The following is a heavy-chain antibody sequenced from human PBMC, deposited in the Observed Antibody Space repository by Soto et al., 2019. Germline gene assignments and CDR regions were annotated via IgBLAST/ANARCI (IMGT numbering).Heavy chain of an antibody. CDR2: IRSTSTNI. J-gene: IGHJ1*01. V-gene: IGHV3-21*01. D-gene: IGHD2-15*01. CDR1: GFTFSTYS. CDR3: TRESGYCSGGSCSGYIHY. Sequence: EVQLVESGGGLVKPGGSLRLSCAASGFTFSTYSMNWVRQAPGKGLEWVAYIRSTSTNIDYSDSVKGRFTISRDNAKDSLFLQMNSLRAEDTAVYYCTRESGYCSGGSCSGYIHYWGQGTLVTVSS.